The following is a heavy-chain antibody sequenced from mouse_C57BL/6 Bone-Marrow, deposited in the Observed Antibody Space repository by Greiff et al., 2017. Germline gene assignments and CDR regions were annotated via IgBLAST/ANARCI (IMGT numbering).Heavy chain of an antibody. Sequence: VQVVESGGDLVKPGGSLKLSCAASGFTFSSYGMSWVRQTPDKRLEWVATISSGGSYTYYPDSVKGRFTISRDNAKNTLYLQMSSLKSEDTAMYYCAREEDDYDPFAYWGQGTLVTVSA. V-gene: IGHV5-6*01. CDR2: ISSGGSYT. CDR1: GFTFSSYG. J-gene: IGHJ3*01. CDR3: AREEDDYDPFAY. D-gene: IGHD2-4*01.